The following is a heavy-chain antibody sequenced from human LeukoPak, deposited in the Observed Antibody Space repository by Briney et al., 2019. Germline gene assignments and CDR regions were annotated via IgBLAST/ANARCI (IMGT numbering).Heavy chain of an antibody. CDR3: ARVVYYDSSGYPAVAFDI. V-gene: IGHV1-69*13. J-gene: IGHJ3*02. CDR2: IIPIVGTA. D-gene: IGHD3-22*01. Sequence: GASVKVSSTASGGTFSTYAISWVRQDPGQGLEWMGGIIPIVGTANYAQKFQGRVTITADESTSTAYMELSSLRSEDTAVYYCARVVYYDSSGYPAVAFDIWGQGTMVTVSS. CDR1: GGTFSTYA.